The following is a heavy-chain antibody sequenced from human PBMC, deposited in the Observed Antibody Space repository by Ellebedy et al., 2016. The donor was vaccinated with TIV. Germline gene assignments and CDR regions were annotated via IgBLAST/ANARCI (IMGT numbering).Heavy chain of an antibody. D-gene: IGHD3-10*01. CDR3: ARDLAGGSGRFDP. CDR2: IYYSGST. J-gene: IGHJ5*02. V-gene: IGHV4-59*01. Sequence: MPSETLSLTCTVSGGSISSYYWSRIRQPPGKGLEWIGYIYYSGSTNYNPSLKSRVTISVDTSKNQFSLKLNSVTAADTAVYYCARDLAGGSGRFDPWGQGTLVTVSS. CDR1: GGSISSYY.